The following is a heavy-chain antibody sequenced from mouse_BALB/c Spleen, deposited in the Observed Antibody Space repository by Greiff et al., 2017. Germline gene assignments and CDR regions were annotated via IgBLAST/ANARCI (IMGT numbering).Heavy chain of an antibody. J-gene: IGHJ3*01. V-gene: IGHV5-17*02. CDR1: GFTFSSFG. D-gene: IGHD1-1*01. CDR3: ARSGDGGFAY. Sequence: DVKLVESGGGLVQPGGSRKLSCAASGFTFSSFGMHWVRQAPEKGLEWVAYISSGSSTIYYADTVKGRFTISRDNPKNTLFLQMTSLRSEDTAMYYCARSGDGGFAYWGQGTLVTVSA. CDR2: ISSGSSTI.